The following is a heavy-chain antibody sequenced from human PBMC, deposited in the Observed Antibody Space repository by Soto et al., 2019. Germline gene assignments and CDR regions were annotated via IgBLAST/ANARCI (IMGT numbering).Heavy chain of an antibody. CDR1: GFTFSNYW. J-gene: IGHJ4*02. CDR2: ITDDGSGA. V-gene: IGHV3-74*01. D-gene: IGHD1-26*01. CDR3: PAITQGDLIY. Sequence: GGSLRLSCAASGFTFSNYWMHWVRQAPGKGLMWVARITDDGSGASYADSVKVRFTISRDNAKNTLYLQMNRLRAEDTAVYYCPAITQGDLIYGGQGTLVNVSS.